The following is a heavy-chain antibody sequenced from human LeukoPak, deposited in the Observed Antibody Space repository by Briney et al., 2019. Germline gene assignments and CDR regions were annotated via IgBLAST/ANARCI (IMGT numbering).Heavy chain of an antibody. V-gene: IGHV4-61*09. D-gene: IGHD2-21*01. CDR2: VHISGST. J-gene: IGHJ3*02. CDR1: GGSISSRSYC. CDR3: ARPRTYSNAFDI. Sequence: SETLSLTCTVSGGSISSRSYCWSWIRQPAGKGLEWIGHVHISGSTNYNSSLKSRVTISVDTTKNHFSLKLSSVTAADTAVYYCARPRTYSNAFDIWGQGTMVTVSS.